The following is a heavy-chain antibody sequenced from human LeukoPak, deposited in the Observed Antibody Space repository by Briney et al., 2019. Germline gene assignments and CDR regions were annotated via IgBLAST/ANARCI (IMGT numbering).Heavy chain of an antibody. Sequence: PGGSLRLSCAASGFTFDDYGMSWVRQATGKGLEWVSFIWSDGNNRFYADSVKGRFTISRDNSKNMLYLQMDTLRAEDTALYYCAKDPGASVSGFHMDVWGKGTTVIVSS. J-gene: IGHJ6*03. D-gene: IGHD2-8*02. CDR1: GFTFDDYG. V-gene: IGHV3-30*02. CDR2: IWSDGNNR. CDR3: AKDPGASVSGFHMDV.